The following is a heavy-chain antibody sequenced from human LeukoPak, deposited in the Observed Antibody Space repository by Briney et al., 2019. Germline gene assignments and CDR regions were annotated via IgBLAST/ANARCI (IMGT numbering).Heavy chain of an antibody. D-gene: IGHD3-22*01. Sequence: ASVKVSCKASGGTFSSYAISWVRQAPGQGLEWMGGIIPIFGTANYAQKFQGRVTITADESTSTAYMELSSLRSEDTAVYYCATDRGDSSGYYYTEFDYWGQGTLVTVSS. CDR2: IIPIFGTA. CDR3: ATDRGDSSGYYYTEFDY. V-gene: IGHV1-69*01. J-gene: IGHJ4*02. CDR1: GGTFSSYA.